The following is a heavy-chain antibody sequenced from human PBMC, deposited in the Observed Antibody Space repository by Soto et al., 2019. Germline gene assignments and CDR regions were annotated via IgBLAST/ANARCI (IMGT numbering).Heavy chain of an antibody. CDR1: GFTFSSYS. CDR2: ISGSGGRT. J-gene: IGHJ4*02. Sequence: GGSLRLSCAASGFTFSSYSMNWVRQAPGKGLEWVSIISGSGGRTYYADSVKGRFTISRDNSKNTLYLQMNSLRAEDTAVYYFAKGDYYDFWSGYYYYFDYWGQGTLVTVSS. D-gene: IGHD3-3*01. V-gene: IGHV3-23*01. CDR3: AKGDYYDFWSGYYYYFDY.